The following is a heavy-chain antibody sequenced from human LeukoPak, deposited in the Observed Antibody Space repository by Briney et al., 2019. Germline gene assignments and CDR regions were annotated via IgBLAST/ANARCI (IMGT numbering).Heavy chain of an antibody. CDR3: ARGWLSETTVVTPYNY. Sequence: ASVKVSCKASGGTFSSYAISWVRQAPGQGLEWMGWISAYNGNTNCAQKLQGRVTMTTDTSTSTAYMELRSLRSEDTAVYYCARGWLSETTVVTPYNYWGQGTLVTVSS. V-gene: IGHV1-18*01. D-gene: IGHD4-23*01. CDR2: ISAYNGNT. CDR1: GGTFSSYA. J-gene: IGHJ4*02.